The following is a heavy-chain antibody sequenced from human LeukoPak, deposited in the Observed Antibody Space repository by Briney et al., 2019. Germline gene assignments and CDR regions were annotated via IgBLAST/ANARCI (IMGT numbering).Heavy chain of an antibody. J-gene: IGHJ4*02. CDR2: ITSSGAYI. CDR1: GFTFNNYN. V-gene: IGHV3-21*01. D-gene: IGHD6-13*01. CDR3: ARGRRRIAAAGATPPAPYFDY. Sequence: GGSLRLSCAASGFTFNNYNMNWVRQAPGKALEWVSSITSSGAYIFYADSVKGRFTISRDNAKNSLYLQMNSLRAEDTAVYYCARGRRRIAAAGATPPAPYFDYWGQGTLVTVSS.